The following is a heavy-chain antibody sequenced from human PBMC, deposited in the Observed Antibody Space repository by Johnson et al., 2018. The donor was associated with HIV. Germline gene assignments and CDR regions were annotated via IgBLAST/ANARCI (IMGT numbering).Heavy chain of an antibody. D-gene: IGHD6-13*01. Sequence: QVQLVESGGGVVQPGGSLRLSCAASGFTFSSYGMHWVRQAPGKGLEWVSFIRFDGNNKYYADSVKGRFTISRDNSKKTLHLQMSSLRGDDTAIYYCAKVIALAGRPDAFDVWGRGTMVSVSS. J-gene: IGHJ3*01. CDR2: IRFDGNNK. CDR3: AKVIALAGRPDAFDV. CDR1: GFTFSSYG. V-gene: IGHV3-30*02.